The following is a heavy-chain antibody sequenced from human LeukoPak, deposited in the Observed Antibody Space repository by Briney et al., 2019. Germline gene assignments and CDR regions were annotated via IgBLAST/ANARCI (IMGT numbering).Heavy chain of an antibody. CDR1: GGSISSSSYY. CDR2: IYYSGST. V-gene: IGHV4-39*01. CDR3: ARLSYNWNTGY. J-gene: IGHJ4*02. D-gene: IGHD1/OR15-1a*01. Sequence: TPSETLSLTCTVSGGSISSSSYYWGWIRQPPGNGLEWIGSIYYSGSTYYSPSLNGRVTISVDTSKNQFSLKLTSVTAADTAVYYCARLSYNWNTGYWGQGTLVTVSS.